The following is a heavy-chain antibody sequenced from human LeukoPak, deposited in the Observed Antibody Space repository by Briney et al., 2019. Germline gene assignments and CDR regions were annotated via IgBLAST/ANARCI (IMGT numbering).Heavy chain of an antibody. D-gene: IGHD3-10*01. V-gene: IGHV4-59*01. CDR3: ARASITMVRGVPYFDY. J-gene: IGHJ4*02. CDR1: GGSISSYY. CDR2: IYYSGST. Sequence: SETLSLTCTVSGGSISSYYWSWIRQPPGKGLEWFGYIYYSGSTNYNPSLKSRVTISVDTSKNQFSLKLSSVTAADTAVYYCARASITMVRGVPYFDYWGQGTLVTVSS.